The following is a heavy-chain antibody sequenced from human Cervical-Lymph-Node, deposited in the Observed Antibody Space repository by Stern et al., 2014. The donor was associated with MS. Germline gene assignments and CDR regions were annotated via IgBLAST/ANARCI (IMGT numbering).Heavy chain of an antibody. D-gene: IGHD3-22*01. J-gene: IGHJ4*02. Sequence: QVQLVQSGAEVKKTGASVKVSCKVSRYTLTELSVHWVRQAPGQGLEWMGGFGTEDIKTVYAQRFQGRITMNEDASTDTAYMELSSLTSEDTAVYYCAAAPLAYYYDTTAYYSSYWGQGTLVTVSS. V-gene: IGHV1-24*01. CDR2: FGTEDIKT. CDR3: AAAPLAYYYDTTAYYSSY. CDR1: RYTLTELS.